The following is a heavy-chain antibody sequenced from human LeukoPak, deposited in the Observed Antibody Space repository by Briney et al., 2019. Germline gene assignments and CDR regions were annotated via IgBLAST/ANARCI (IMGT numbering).Heavy chain of an antibody. CDR3: ARALYGGNKYFQH. J-gene: IGHJ1*01. Sequence: NPSQTLSLTCAVSGGSISSGGYSWSWIRQPPGKGLEWIGYIYHSGSTYYNPSLKSRVTISVDRSKNQFSLKLSSVTAADTAVYYCARALYGGNKYFQHWGQGTLVTVSS. V-gene: IGHV4-30-2*01. D-gene: IGHD2-15*01. CDR1: GGSISSGGYS. CDR2: IYHSGST.